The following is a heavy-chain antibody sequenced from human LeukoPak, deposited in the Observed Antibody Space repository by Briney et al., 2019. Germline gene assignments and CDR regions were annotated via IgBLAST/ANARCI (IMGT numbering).Heavy chain of an antibody. Sequence: SETLSLTCAVYGGSFSGYHWSWIRQPPGKGLEWIGEINHSGSTNYNPSLKSRVTISVDTSKNQFSLKLSSVTAADTAVYYCARSGAAGHFYYYYMDVWGKGTTVTVSS. D-gene: IGHD6-13*01. V-gene: IGHV4-34*01. J-gene: IGHJ6*03. CDR2: INHSGST. CDR1: GGSFSGYH. CDR3: ARSGAAGHFYYYYMDV.